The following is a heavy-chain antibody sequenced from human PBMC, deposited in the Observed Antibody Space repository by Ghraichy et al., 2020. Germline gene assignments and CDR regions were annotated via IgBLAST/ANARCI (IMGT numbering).Heavy chain of an antibody. Sequence: GGSLRLSCGASGFTFSNYAMSWVRQAPGKGLEWVSGISGTGGNTYYTDSVKGRFTISRDNSENTLYLQLNILRAEDTALYYYANDKIVSGRGVMQGPTPYYYAMDVWVQGTTVTVYS. V-gene: IGHV3-23*01. CDR1: GFTFSNYA. D-gene: IGHD3-16*01. CDR3: ANDKIVSGRGVMQGPTPYYYAMDV. J-gene: IGHJ6*02. CDR2: ISGTGGNT.